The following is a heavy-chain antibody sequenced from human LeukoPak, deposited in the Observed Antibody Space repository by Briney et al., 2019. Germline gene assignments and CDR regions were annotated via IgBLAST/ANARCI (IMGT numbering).Heavy chain of an antibody. Sequence: PGGSLRLSCAASGFSFSNYGMHWVRQAPGKGLEWVAVISYDGSNKYYADSVKGRFTISRDNSKNTLYLQMNSLRAEDTAVYYCARDRYGYYYFDCWGQGTVVTVSS. CDR1: GFSFSNYG. CDR2: ISYDGSNK. J-gene: IGHJ4*02. CDR3: ARDRYGYYYFDC. D-gene: IGHD5-18*01. V-gene: IGHV3-30*03.